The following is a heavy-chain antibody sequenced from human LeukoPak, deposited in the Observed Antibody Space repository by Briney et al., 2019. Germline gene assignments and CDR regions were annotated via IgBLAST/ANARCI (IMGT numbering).Heavy chain of an antibody. CDR1: GFTFSSYA. D-gene: IGHD2-15*01. CDR2: ISGSGGST. CDR3: AKTYCSGGSCYSSIDY. J-gene: IGHJ4*02. V-gene: IGHV3-23*01. Sequence: GGSLRLSCAASGFTFSSYAMSRVRQAPGKGLEWVSAISGSGGSTYYADSVKGRFTISRDNSKNTLYLQMNSLRAEDTAVYYCAKTYCSGGSCYSSIDYWGQGTLVTVSS.